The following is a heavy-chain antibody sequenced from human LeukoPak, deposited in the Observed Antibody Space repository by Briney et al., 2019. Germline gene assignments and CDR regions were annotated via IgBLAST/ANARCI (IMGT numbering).Heavy chain of an antibody. Sequence: GGSLRLSCAASGFTFSSYDMNWVRQAPGKGLQWVSDISSSGTTIYYADSVKGRFTISRDNSKNTLYLQMNSLRAEDTAVYYCAKDVPGGWWYFDLWGRGTLVTVSS. D-gene: IGHD6-19*01. CDR2: ISSSGTTI. J-gene: IGHJ2*01. CDR3: AKDVPGGWWYFDL. CDR1: GFTFSSYD. V-gene: IGHV3-48*03.